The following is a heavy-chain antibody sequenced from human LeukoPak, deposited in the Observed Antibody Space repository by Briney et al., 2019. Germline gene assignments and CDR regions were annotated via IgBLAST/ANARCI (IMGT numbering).Heavy chain of an antibody. D-gene: IGHD6-13*01. CDR1: GYSISSGYY. Sequence: SETLSLTCTVSGYSISSGYYWGWIRQPAGKGLEWIGRIYTSGSTNYNPSLKSRVTMSVDTSKNQFSLKLSSVTAADTAVYYCASAYSSSWYALWGQGTLVTVSS. V-gene: IGHV4-4*07. CDR3: ASAYSSSWYAL. J-gene: IGHJ5*02. CDR2: IYTSGST.